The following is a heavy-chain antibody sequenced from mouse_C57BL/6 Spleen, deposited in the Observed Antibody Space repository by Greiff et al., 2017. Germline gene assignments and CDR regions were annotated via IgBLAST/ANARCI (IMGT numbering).Heavy chain of an antibody. CDR3: TRPLGYFDY. D-gene: IGHD3-3*01. V-gene: IGHV1-15*01. J-gene: IGHJ2*01. CDR1: GYTFTDYE. CDR2: IDPETGGT. Sequence: QVQLQQSGAELVRPGASVTLSCKASGYTFTDYEMHWVKQTPVHGLEWIGAIDPETGGTAYNQKFKGKAILTADKSSSTAYMELRSLTSEDSAVYYCTRPLGYFDYWGQGTTLTVSS.